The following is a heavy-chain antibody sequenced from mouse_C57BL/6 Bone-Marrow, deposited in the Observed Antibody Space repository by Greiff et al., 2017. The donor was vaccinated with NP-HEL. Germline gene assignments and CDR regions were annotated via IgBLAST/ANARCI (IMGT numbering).Heavy chain of an antibody. CDR1: GYTFTSYW. CDR2: IDPSDSYT. Sequence: VQLQQPGAELVMPGASVKLSCKASGYTFTSYWMHWVKQRPGRGLEWIGEIDPSDSYTNYNQKFKGKSTLTVDKSSSTAYMQLSSLTSEDSAVYYCARPSLRGYAMDYWGQGTSVTVSS. V-gene: IGHV1-69*01. J-gene: IGHJ4*01. CDR3: ARPSLRGYAMDY.